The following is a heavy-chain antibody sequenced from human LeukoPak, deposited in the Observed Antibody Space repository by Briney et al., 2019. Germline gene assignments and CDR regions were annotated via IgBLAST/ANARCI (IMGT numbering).Heavy chain of an antibody. CDR2: INHSGST. CDR1: GCSISSYY. D-gene: IGHD6-13*01. Sequence: SETLSLTCTVSGCSISSYYWNWIRQPPGKGLEWMGEINHSGSTNYNPSLKSRVTISVDTTKNQFSLKLSTVTAADTAVDYCSRRECGSYSSRRFDHWGQGTLVTVSS. CDR3: SRRECGSYSSRRFDH. J-gene: IGHJ5*02. V-gene: IGHV4-34*01.